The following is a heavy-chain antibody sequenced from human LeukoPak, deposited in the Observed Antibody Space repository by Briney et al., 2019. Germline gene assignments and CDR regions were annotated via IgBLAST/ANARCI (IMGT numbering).Heavy chain of an antibody. Sequence: SETLSLTCTVSDGSITNYDWSWVRQSPGKGLEWIGYIYYTGNTNYNPSLESRVIISVDTSKNQFSLKLSSVTAADTAVYYCARHECGGSCYPEDYWGQGTLVTVSS. D-gene: IGHD2-15*01. CDR3: ARHECGGSCYPEDY. J-gene: IGHJ4*02. V-gene: IGHV4-59*08. CDR2: IYYTGNT. CDR1: DGSITNYD.